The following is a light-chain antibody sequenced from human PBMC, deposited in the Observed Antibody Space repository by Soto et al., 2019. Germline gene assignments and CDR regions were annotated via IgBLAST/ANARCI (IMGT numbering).Light chain of an antibody. CDR1: QRINNW. CDR2: KAS. J-gene: IGKJ1*01. Sequence: DIQMTQSPSTLSASIGDRVTITCRASQRINNWLAWYQQKPGIAPRLLICKASSLERGVPSRFSGSGSGAEIPLTISSLQPDDFATYYCQQYNTYPWTFGQGTKVEIK. CDR3: QQYNTYPWT. V-gene: IGKV1-5*03.